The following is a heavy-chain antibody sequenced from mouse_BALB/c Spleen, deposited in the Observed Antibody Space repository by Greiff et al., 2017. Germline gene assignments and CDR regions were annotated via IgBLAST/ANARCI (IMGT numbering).Heavy chain of an antibody. V-gene: IGHV1-69*02. CDR1: GYTFTSYW. CDR2: IYPSDSYT. Sequence: QVQLQQPGAELVRPGASVKLSCKASGYTFTSYWINWVKQRPGQGLEWIGNIYPSDSYTNYNQKFKDKATLTVDKSSSTAYMQLSSPTSEDSAVYYCTRVDRYDDYYAMDYWGQGTSVTVSS. D-gene: IGHD2-14*01. CDR3: TRVDRYDDYYAMDY. J-gene: IGHJ4*01.